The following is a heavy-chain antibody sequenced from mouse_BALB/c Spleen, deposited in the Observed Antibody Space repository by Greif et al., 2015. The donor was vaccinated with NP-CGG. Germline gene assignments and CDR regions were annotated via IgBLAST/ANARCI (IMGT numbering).Heavy chain of an antibody. J-gene: IGHJ1*01. D-gene: IGHD2-3*01. Sequence: EVKLMESGGGLVQPGGSLRLSCATSGLTFSDFYMEWVRRPPGKRPEWIAASRNKANDYTTEYSASVKGRFIVSRDTSPRILYLQMNALRAEDTAIYFCAREDGYSCYFDVCGAGTPLTASS. CDR2: SRNKANDYTT. CDR3: AREDGYSCYFDV. CDR1: GLTFSDFY. V-gene: IGHV7-1*02.